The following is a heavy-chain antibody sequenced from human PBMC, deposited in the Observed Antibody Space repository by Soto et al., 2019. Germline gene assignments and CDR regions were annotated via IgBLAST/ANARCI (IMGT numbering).Heavy chain of an antibody. Sequence: GGSLRLSCAASGFTFSSYSMNWVRQAPGKGLEWVSYISSSSSTIYYADSVKGRFTISRDNAKNSLYLQMNSLRDEDTAVYYCARDEDILTGPYPHYYYYYGMDVWGQGTTVTVSS. D-gene: IGHD3-9*01. CDR3: ARDEDILTGPYPHYYYYYGMDV. CDR1: GFTFSSYS. CDR2: ISSSSSTI. J-gene: IGHJ6*02. V-gene: IGHV3-48*02.